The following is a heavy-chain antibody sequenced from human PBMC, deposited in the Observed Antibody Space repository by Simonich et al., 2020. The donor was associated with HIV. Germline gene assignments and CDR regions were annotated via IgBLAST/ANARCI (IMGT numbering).Heavy chain of an antibody. J-gene: IGHJ3*02. CDR3: ATKIIARDAFDI. CDR1: GYTFTDYN. Sequence: EVQLVQSGAEVKKHGATVKISCKVSGYTFTDYNIHWVQQAPVKGIEWMGLVDPEIGEPSYTEKFQGIVTITADTYTDTAYMELSSLRSEDTAVYYCATKIIARDAFDIWGQGTLVTVSS. D-gene: IGHD3-16*02. V-gene: IGHV1-69-2*01. CDR2: VDPEIGEP.